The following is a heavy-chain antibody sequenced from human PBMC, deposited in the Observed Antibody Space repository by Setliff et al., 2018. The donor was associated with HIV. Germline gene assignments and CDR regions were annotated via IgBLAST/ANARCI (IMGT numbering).Heavy chain of an antibody. J-gene: IGHJ4*02. Sequence: GGSLRLSCAASGFTFSSYWMSWVRQAPGKGLEWVANIKQDGSEIYYMDSVKGRFTISRDNARTSLFLEMRSLRDEDTAIYYCAKGFSRIVAVISDYWGLGTLVTVS. CDR2: IKQDGSEI. V-gene: IGHV3-7*03. D-gene: IGHD3-22*01. CDR1: GFTFSSYW. CDR3: AKGFSRIVAVISDY.